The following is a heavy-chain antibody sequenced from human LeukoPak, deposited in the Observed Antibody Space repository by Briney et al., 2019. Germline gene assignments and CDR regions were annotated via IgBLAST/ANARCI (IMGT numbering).Heavy chain of an antibody. Sequence: SETLSLTCTVSGGSISSSSYYWGWIRQPPGKGLEWIGSIYYSGSTYYNPFLKSRVTISVDTSKNQFSLKLSSVTAADTAVYYCARGTPVYYYDSSGYVYWGQGTLVTVSS. CDR2: IYYSGST. D-gene: IGHD3-22*01. CDR3: ARGTPVYYYDSSGYVY. CDR1: GGSISSSSYY. J-gene: IGHJ4*02. V-gene: IGHV4-39*07.